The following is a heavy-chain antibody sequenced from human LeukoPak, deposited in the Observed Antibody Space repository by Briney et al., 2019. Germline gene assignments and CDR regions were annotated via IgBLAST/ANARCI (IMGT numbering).Heavy chain of an antibody. J-gene: IGHJ3*01. Sequence: KPSETLSLVCSVSGGSMSSHYWSWIRQAAGGGLEWIGQIKSSGNTNYNPSVRSRVTMSLDTSKNEFSLRLTSVSAADTAIYYCASDHFERESNGGYLVEAFDVWGQGTLVTVSS. CDR1: GGSMSSHY. V-gene: IGHV4-4*07. CDR2: IKSSGNT. CDR3: ASDHFERESNGGYLVEAFDV. D-gene: IGHD3-16*01.